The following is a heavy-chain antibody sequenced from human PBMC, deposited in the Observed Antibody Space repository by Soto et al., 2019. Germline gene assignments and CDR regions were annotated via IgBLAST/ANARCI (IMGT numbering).Heavy chain of an antibody. Sequence: SETLSLTCTVSGGSISSYYWSWIRQPPGKGLEWIGYIYYSGSTNYNPSLKSRVTISVDTSKNQFSLKLSSVTAADTAVYYCARSGWNEVRWFDPWGQGTLVTVSS. J-gene: IGHJ5*02. CDR1: GGSISSYY. D-gene: IGHD1-1*01. V-gene: IGHV4-59*01. CDR3: ARSGWNEVRWFDP. CDR2: IYYSGST.